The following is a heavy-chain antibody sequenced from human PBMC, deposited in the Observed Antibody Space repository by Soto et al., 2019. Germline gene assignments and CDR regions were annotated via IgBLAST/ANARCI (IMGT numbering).Heavy chain of an antibody. CDR3: ARDVEMATTRGYCDL. CDR1: GGSISSYY. J-gene: IGHJ2*01. D-gene: IGHD1-1*01. CDR2: IYYSGST. V-gene: IGHV4-59*01. Sequence: QVQLQESGPGLVKPSETLSLTCTVSGGSISSYYWSWIRPPPGKGLEWIGYIYYSGSTNYNPSLKSRVTISVDTSKNQCSLKLSSVNAADTAVYYCARDVEMATTRGYCDLWGRGTRVTVSS.